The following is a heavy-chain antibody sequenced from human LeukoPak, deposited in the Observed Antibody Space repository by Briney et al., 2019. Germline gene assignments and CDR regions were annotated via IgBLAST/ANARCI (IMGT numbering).Heavy chain of an antibody. D-gene: IGHD6-13*01. CDR2: ISGSGGST. CDR3: ANAGASSWFLNLNY. CDR1: GFTFSSYG. Sequence: GGSLRLSCAASGFTFSSYGMSWVRQAPGKGLEWVSAISGSGGSTYYADSAKGRFTISRDNSKNTLYLQMNSLRAEDTAVYYCANAGASSWFLNLNYWGQGTLVTVSS. J-gene: IGHJ4*02. V-gene: IGHV3-23*01.